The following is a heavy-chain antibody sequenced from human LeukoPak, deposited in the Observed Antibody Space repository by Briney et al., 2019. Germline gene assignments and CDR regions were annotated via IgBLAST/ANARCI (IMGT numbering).Heavy chain of an antibody. D-gene: IGHD6-19*01. J-gene: IGHJ4*02. CDR1: GGSISSSSYY. CDR2: IYHSGST. Sequence: PSETLSLTCTVSGGSISSSSYYWGWIRQPPGKGLEWIGSIYHSGSTNYNPSLKSRVTISVDKSKNQFSLKLSSVTAADTAVYYCARVEGVAGTNYYFDYWGQGTLVTVSS. V-gene: IGHV4-39*07. CDR3: ARVEGVAGTNYYFDY.